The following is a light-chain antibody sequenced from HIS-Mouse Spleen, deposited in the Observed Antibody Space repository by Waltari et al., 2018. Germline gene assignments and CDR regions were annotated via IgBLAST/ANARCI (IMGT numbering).Light chain of an antibody. CDR3: CSYAGSYTYV. Sequence: QSALTQPRSVSGSPGQSVTISCTGTSSDVGGYHYVPWYQQHPGKAPKLMIYDVSKRPSGVPDRFSGSKSGNTASLTISGLQAEDEADYYCCSYAGSYTYVFGTGTKVTVL. V-gene: IGLV2-11*01. CDR1: SSDVGGYHY. CDR2: DVS. J-gene: IGLJ1*01.